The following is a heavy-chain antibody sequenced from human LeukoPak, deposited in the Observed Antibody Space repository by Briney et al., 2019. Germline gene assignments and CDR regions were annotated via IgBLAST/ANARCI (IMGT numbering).Heavy chain of an antibody. CDR3: ARDPRSGWHRYYFDY. Sequence: SETLSLTCTVSGGSISSYYWSWIRQPPGKGLEWIGSIYYSGSTYYNPSLKSRVTISVDTSKNQFSLKLRSVTAADTAVYYCARDPRSGWHRYYFDYWGQGTLVTVSS. D-gene: IGHD6-19*01. J-gene: IGHJ4*02. CDR1: GGSISSYY. V-gene: IGHV4-39*07. CDR2: IYYSGST.